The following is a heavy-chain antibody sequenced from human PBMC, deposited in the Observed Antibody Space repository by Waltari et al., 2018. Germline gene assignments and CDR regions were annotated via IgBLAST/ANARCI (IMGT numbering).Heavy chain of an antibody. CDR1: GFTFSSYG. J-gene: IGHJ6*02. CDR2: ISYDGCNK. V-gene: IGHV3-30*18. CDR3: AKEDIVATISAYYYYGMDV. D-gene: IGHD5-12*01. Sequence: QVQLVESGGGVVQPGRSLRLSCAASGFTFSSYGMHWVRQAPGKGLEWVAVISYDGCNKYYADSVKGRFTISRDNSKNTLYRQMNSLRAEDTAVYYCAKEDIVATISAYYYYGMDVWGQGTTVTVSS.